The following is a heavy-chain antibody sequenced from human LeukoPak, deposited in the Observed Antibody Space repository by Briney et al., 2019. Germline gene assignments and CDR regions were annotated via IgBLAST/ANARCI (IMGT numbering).Heavy chain of an antibody. CDR1: GFTFSSYW. D-gene: IGHD2-2*02. CDR2: IKQDGSEK. J-gene: IGHJ1*01. Sequence: GGSLRLSCAASGFTFSSYWMSWVRQAPGKGLEWVANIKQDGSEKYYVDSVKGRFTISRDNAKNSLYLQMNSLRAEDTVVYYCAREVYCSSTSCYTGYFQHWGQGTLVTVSS. V-gene: IGHV3-7*01. CDR3: AREVYCSSTSCYTGYFQH.